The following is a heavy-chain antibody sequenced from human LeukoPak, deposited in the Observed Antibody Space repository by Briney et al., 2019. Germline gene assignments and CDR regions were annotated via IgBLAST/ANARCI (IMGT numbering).Heavy chain of an antibody. D-gene: IGHD2-15*01. Sequence: ASVKVSCKASGYTFTSYYMHWVRQAPGQGLEWMGRINPNSGGTNYAQKFQGRVTMTRDTSISTAYMELSRLRSDDTAVYYCARVFYCSGGSCSPTFDYWGQGTLVTVSS. CDR1: GYTFTSYY. CDR3: ARVFYCSGGSCSPTFDY. V-gene: IGHV1-2*06. J-gene: IGHJ4*02. CDR2: INPNSGGT.